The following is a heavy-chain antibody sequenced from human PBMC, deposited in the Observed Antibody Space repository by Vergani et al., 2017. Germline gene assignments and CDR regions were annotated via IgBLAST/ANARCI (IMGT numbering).Heavy chain of an antibody. V-gene: IGHV5-10-1*03. CDR1: GYSFTSYW. Sequence: EVQLVQSGAEVKKPGESLRISCKGSGYSFTSYWISWVRQMPGKGLEWMGRIDPSDSYTNYSPSFQGHVTISADKSISTAYLQWSSLKASDTAMYYCARDQEQWLVSGYYYYMDVWGKGTTVTVSS. D-gene: IGHD6-19*01. CDR3: ARDQEQWLVSGYYYYMDV. J-gene: IGHJ6*03. CDR2: IDPSDSYT.